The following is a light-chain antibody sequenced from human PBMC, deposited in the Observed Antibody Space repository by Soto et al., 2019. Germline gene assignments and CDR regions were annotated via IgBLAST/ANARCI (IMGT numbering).Light chain of an antibody. CDR3: QQYNSYLGT. CDR2: KAS. J-gene: IGKJ2*01. Sequence: IQMTQSPSTLSAPVGDRVTITCRASQSISIWLAWYQQKPGKAPNLLIYKASTLESGVPSRFSGSVSGTEFTLTISCLQPDDFATYYCQQYNSYLGTFGQGTKLEI. V-gene: IGKV1-5*03. CDR1: QSISIW.